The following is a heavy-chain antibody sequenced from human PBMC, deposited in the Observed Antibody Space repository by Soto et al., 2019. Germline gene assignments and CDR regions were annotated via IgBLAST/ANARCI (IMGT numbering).Heavy chain of an antibody. V-gene: IGHV3-33*01. Sequence: QVQLVESGGGVVQPGRSLRLSCAASGFTFSSYGMHRVRQAPGKGLEWVAVIRDDGSNKYYEDSVKGRFTISRDNSKNTLYLQMNSLRADDTAVYYCARCPSIAAAGYYYYFMDVWGKGITVTVSS. CDR3: ARCPSIAAAGYYYYFMDV. D-gene: IGHD6-13*01. J-gene: IGHJ6*03. CDR2: IRDDGSNK. CDR1: GFTFSSYG.